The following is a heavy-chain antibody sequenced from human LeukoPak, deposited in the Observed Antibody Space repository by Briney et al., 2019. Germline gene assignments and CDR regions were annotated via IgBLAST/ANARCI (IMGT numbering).Heavy chain of an antibody. CDR3: TRGWLQSGFGY. D-gene: IGHD5-24*01. Sequence: SQTLSLTCVISGDIDSGTSAGWNWIRQSPSRGLEWLGRTYYTSTWYNDYAVSVSSRILITPDTSKNQFSLQLNSVTPDDTAVYYCTRGWLQSGFGYWGQGTLVTVSS. V-gene: IGHV6-1*01. J-gene: IGHJ4*02. CDR1: GDIDSGTSAG. CDR2: TYYTSTWYN.